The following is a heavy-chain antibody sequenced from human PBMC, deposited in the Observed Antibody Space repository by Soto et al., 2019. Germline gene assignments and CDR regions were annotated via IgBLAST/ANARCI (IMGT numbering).Heavy chain of an antibody. CDR3: AKDLLLTVTTYTAFDY. CDR1: GFTFSSYA. V-gene: IGHV3-23*01. D-gene: IGHD4-17*01. Sequence: GGSLRLSCAASGFTFSSYAMSWVRQAPGKGLEWVSAISGSGGSTYYADSVKGRFTISRDNSKNTLYLQMNSLRAEDTAVYYCAKDLLLTVTTYTAFDYWGQGTLVTVSS. CDR2: ISGSGGST. J-gene: IGHJ4*02.